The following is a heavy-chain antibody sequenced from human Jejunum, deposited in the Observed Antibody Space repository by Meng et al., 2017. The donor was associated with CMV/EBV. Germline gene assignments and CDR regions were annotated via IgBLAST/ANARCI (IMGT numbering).Heavy chain of an antibody. J-gene: IGHJ4*02. Sequence: WVRQAPGKGLVWVSRIDGDGSYTNYADSVKGRFTISRDNAKSTLFLEMNSLRVEDTAVYYCARDAAYCDGGGCYSAYYFDYWGQGALVTVSS. V-gene: IGHV3-74*01. CDR2: IDGDGSYT. D-gene: IGHD2-15*01. CDR3: ARDAAYCDGGGCYSAYYFDY.